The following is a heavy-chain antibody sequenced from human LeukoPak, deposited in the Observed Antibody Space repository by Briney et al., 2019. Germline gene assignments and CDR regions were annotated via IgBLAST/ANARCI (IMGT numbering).Heavy chain of an antibody. CDR3: ARDLGYCSSTSCYVTAYYYYYYMDV. D-gene: IGHD2-2*01. V-gene: IGHV1-2*02. CDR1: GYTFTGYY. J-gene: IGHJ6*03. Sequence: ASVKVSCKASGYTFTGYYMNWVRQAPGQGLEWMGWINPNSGGTNYAQKFQGRVTMTRDRSMSTAYMELSRLRSDDTAGDYCARDLGYCSSTSCYVTAYYYYYYMDVWGKETTVTISS. CDR2: INPNSGGT.